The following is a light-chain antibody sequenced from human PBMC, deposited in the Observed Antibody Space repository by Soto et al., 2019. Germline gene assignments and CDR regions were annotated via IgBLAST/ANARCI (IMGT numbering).Light chain of an antibody. CDR1: QSITNY. J-gene: IGKJ5*01. CDR2: DAS. V-gene: IGKV3-11*01. CDR3: QQRSNWPSIT. Sequence: EVVLTQSPATLSLSPWERATLSCRASQSITNYLAWYQQKPGQAPRLLIYDASNRATGIPARFSGSGSGTDFTLTISSLEPEDFAVYYCQQRSNWPSITFGQGTRLEIK.